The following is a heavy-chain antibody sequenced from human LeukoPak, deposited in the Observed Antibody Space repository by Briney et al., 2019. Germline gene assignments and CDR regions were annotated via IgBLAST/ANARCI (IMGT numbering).Heavy chain of an antibody. CDR2: IWYDGSNK. CDR1: GFTFSSYG. V-gene: IGHV3-33*06. J-gene: IGHJ4*02. Sequence: GGSLRLSCAASGFTFSSYGMHWVRQAPGKGLEWVAVIWYDGSNKYYADSVKGRFTISRDNSKNTLYLQMNSLRAKDTAVYSCAKDLWGSGSYDYGGQGTLVTVSS. D-gene: IGHD3-10*01. CDR3: AKDLWGSGSYDY.